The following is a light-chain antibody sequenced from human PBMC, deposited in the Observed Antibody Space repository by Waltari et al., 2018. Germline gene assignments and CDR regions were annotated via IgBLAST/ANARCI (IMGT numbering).Light chain of an antibody. CDR2: GKN. CDR3: NSRDSSGNHLV. V-gene: IGLV3-19*01. Sequence: SSELTQDPAVSVALGQTVRITCQVDSPRRYYANWYPEKPGQAPVLVIYGKNNRPSGIPDRFSGSSSGNTASLTITGAQAEDEADYYCNSRDSSGNHLVFGGGTKLTVL. CDR1: SPRRYY. J-gene: IGLJ2*01.